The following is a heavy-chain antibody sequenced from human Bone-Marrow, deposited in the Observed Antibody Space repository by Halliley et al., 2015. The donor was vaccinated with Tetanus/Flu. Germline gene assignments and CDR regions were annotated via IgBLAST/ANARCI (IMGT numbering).Heavy chain of an antibody. D-gene: IGHD3-22*01. CDR2: IYYSGSA. V-gene: IGHV4-61*01. Sequence: GLVKPSETLSLTCSVSGASVWSDSSSWTWIRQAPGKGLEWIGYIYYSGSASYNPSLKGRVAISVDMYRHQFSLTLNSVTAADAAVYYCAREGSFYENLYGMDVWGQGTTVSVSS. CDR3: AREGSFYENLYGMDV. CDR1: GASVWSDSSS. J-gene: IGHJ6*02.